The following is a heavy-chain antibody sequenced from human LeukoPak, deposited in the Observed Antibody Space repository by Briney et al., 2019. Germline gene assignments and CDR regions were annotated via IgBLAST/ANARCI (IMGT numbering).Heavy chain of an antibody. CDR3: ARDYHHGYSSGWIFDY. J-gene: IGHJ4*02. Sequence: SVKVSCKASGGTFSSYAISWVRQAPGQGLEWMGRIIPILGIANYAQKFQGRVTITADKSTSTAYMELSSLRSEDTAVYYCARDYHHGYSSGWIFDYWGQGTLVTVSS. CDR2: IIPILGIA. CDR1: GGTFSSYA. V-gene: IGHV1-69*04. D-gene: IGHD6-19*01.